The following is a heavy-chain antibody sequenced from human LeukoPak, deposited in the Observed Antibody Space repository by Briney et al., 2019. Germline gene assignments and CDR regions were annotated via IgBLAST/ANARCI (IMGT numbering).Heavy chain of an antibody. V-gene: IGHV1-24*01. Sequence: GAPVKVSCKVSGYTLTELSMHWVRQAPGKGLEWMGGFDPEDGETIYAQKFQGRVTMTEDTSTDTAYMELSSLRSEDTAVYYCATVPLGLRLGELSHKSLDYWGQGTLVTVSS. J-gene: IGHJ4*02. CDR2: FDPEDGET. D-gene: IGHD3-16*02. CDR1: GYTLTELS. CDR3: ATVPLGLRLGELSHKSLDY.